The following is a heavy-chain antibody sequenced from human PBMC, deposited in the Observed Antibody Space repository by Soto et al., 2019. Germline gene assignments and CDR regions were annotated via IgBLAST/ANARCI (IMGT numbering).Heavy chain of an antibody. CDR3: ARGLITGSQYSGGWYYFDS. CDR2: IFYSGST. V-gene: IGHV4-39*01. CDR1: GCSISSSSYY. Sequence: SETLSLTCTVSGCSISSSSYYWGWIRQPPGKGLEWIVSIFYSGSTYYNPSLKSRVTISVDTSKNLFSLKLSSVTAADTAVYYCARGLITGSQYSGGWYYFDSWGQGTQVTVS. D-gene: IGHD1-26*01. J-gene: IGHJ4*02.